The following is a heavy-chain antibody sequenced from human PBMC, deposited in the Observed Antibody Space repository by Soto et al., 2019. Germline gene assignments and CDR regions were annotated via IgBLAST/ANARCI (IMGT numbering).Heavy chain of an antibody. Sequence: SETLSLTCAVSGYSISSGYYWGWIRQPPGKGLEWIGSIYHSGSTYYNPSLKSRVTISVDTSKNQFSLKLSSVTAADTAVYYCARPLPPGGSGWFSYYYWGQGSLVTVSS. CDR2: IYHSGST. J-gene: IGHJ4*02. CDR1: GYSISSGYY. V-gene: IGHV4-38-2*01. D-gene: IGHD6-19*01. CDR3: ARPLPPGGSGWFSYYY.